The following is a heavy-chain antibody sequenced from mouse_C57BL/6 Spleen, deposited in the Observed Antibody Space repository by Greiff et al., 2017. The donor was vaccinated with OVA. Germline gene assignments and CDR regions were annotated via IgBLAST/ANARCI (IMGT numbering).Heavy chain of an antibody. D-gene: IGHD4-1*01. Sequence: EVQVVESGPELVKPGASVKMSCKASGYTFTDYNMHWVKQSHGKSLEWIGYINPNNGGTSYNQKFKGKATLTVNKSSSTAYMELRSLTSEDSAVYYCARVSNWEVDYWGQGTTLTVSS. CDR1: GYTFTDYN. CDR2: INPNNGGT. V-gene: IGHV1-22*01. J-gene: IGHJ2*01. CDR3: ARVSNWEVDY.